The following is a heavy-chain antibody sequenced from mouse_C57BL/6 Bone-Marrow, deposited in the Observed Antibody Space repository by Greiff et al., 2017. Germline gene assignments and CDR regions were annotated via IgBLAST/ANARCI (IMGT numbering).Heavy chain of an antibody. D-gene: IGHD2-2*01. V-gene: IGHV1-22*01. CDR3: ARSTYGYPYAMDY. Sequence: VQLQQSGPELVKPGASVKMSCKASGYTFTDYNMHWVKQSHGKSLEWIGYINPNNGGTSYNQKFKGKATLTVNKSSSTAYLELRSLTSEDSAVYYWARSTYGYPYAMDYWGQGTSVNGSS. J-gene: IGHJ4*01. CDR2: INPNNGGT. CDR1: GYTFTDYN.